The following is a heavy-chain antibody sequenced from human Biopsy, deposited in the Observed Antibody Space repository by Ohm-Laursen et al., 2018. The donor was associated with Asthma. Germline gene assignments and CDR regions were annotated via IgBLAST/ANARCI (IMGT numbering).Heavy chain of an antibody. J-gene: IGHJ5*02. CDR3: ARTTHGDDGFDP. D-gene: IGHD4-17*01. CDR1: GGSINIGDYY. V-gene: IGHV4-31*11. Sequence: TLSLTCAVSGGSINIGDYYWSWIRQHPVKGLEWIGYIYYSGSTYYNPSLKSRVSISLDTSKNRFSLSLTSVTAADTAVYYCARTTHGDDGFDPWGQGTLVTVSS. CDR2: IYYSGST.